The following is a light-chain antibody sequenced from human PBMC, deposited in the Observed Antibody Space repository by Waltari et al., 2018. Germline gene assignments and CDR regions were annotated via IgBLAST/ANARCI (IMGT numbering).Light chain of an antibody. CDR3: QHGYGTPYS. V-gene: IGKV1-39*01. Sequence: DIQMTQSPSSLSASVGDRVTITCRASENVNNYLNWYQQKPGKAPKLLIYNASTLQSGVPSRFSGSGSGTDYTFTISSLQSEDVATYYCQHGYGTPYSFGQGTKVEIK. CDR1: ENVNNY. J-gene: IGKJ2*03. CDR2: NAS.